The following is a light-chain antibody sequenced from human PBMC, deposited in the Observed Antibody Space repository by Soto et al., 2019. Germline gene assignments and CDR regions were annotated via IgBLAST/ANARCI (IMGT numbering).Light chain of an antibody. J-gene: IGKJ4*01. Sequence: DIQMTQSPSSLSASVGDRVTITCRASQGISNYLAWYQQKPGKVPKLLIYAASTLQSGVPSRFSGSGSGTDFTLTISSLQPEDVATYYCQKYNGAPPEGTFGGGTKVEIK. CDR3: QKYNGAPPEGT. V-gene: IGKV1-27*01. CDR1: QGISNY. CDR2: AAS.